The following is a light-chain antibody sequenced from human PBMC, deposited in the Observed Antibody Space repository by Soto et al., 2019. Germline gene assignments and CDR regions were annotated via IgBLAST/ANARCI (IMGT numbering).Light chain of an antibody. V-gene: IGKV2D-29*01. CDR2: EVS. CDR3: MQITQLPPT. J-gene: IGKJ2*01. Sequence: DIVVAQTPLSLSVTPGQPASISCKSSQSLLHSNGKTYFYWYLQKPGQPPQLLIYEVSNRFSGVXGXXSGSGSGTDFTLQISRVEDEDVGVYYCMQITQLPPTFGQGTKLEIK. CDR1: QSLLHSNGKTY.